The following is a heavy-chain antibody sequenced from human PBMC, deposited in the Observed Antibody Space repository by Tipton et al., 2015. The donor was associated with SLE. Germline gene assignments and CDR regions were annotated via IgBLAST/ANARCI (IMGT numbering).Heavy chain of an antibody. J-gene: IGHJ6*03. D-gene: IGHD6-6*01. CDR3: ARDRGIAARPSYYYYYMDV. CDR2: IYTSGST. Sequence: LRLSCTVSGGSISRGPYYWNWIRQPAGKALEWTGRIYTSGSTYYNPSLKSRVAISIDTSKNQFSLNLTSVTAADTAVYYCARDRGIAARPSYYYYYMDVWGKGTTVTVSS. CDR1: GGSISRGPYY. V-gene: IGHV4-61*02.